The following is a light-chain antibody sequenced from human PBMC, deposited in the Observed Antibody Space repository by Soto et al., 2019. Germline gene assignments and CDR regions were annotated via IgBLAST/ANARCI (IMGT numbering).Light chain of an antibody. Sequence: ALAQPASVSGSPGQSITISCTGTSSDVGGYNYVSWYQQHPGKAPKLTIYEVSNRPSGISNRFSGSKSGNTASLTISGLQGEDEADYYCASYTSSSSYVFGIGTKVTVL. V-gene: IGLV2-14*01. J-gene: IGLJ1*01. CDR3: ASYTSSSSYV. CDR1: SSDVGGYNY. CDR2: EVS.